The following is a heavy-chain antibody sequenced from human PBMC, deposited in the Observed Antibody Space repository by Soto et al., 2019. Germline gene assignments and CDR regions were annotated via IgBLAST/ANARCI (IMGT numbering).Heavy chain of an antibody. D-gene: IGHD3-10*01. CDR3: ARDLAPSMVRDGYLFNYYYYGMDV. V-gene: IGHV3-21*01. J-gene: IGHJ6*02. CDR1: GVTFSSYS. Sequence: GGSLRVSWAASGVTFSSYSMNWVRQAPGKGLEWVSSISSSSSYIYYADSVKGRFTISRDNAKNSLYLQMNSLRAEDTAVYYCARDLAPSMVRDGYLFNYYYYGMDVWRHGTTVTVPS. CDR2: ISSSSSYI.